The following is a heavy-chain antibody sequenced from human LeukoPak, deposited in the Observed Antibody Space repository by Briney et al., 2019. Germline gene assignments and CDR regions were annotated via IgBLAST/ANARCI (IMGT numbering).Heavy chain of an antibody. Sequence: SGGSLRLSCAASGFTFSGYEMNWVRQAPGKGLEWVSYISSSGSTIYYADSVKGRFTISRDNAKNSLYLQMNSLRAEDTAVYYCARTPYDILTGYSWFDPWGQGTLVTVSS. V-gene: IGHV3-48*03. J-gene: IGHJ5*02. CDR2: ISSSGSTI. CDR1: GFTFSGYE. D-gene: IGHD3-9*01. CDR3: ARTPYDILTGYSWFDP.